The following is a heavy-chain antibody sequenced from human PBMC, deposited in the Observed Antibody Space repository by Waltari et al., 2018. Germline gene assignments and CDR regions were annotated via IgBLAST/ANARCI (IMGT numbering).Heavy chain of an antibody. CDR1: GDSMIANSC. D-gene: IGHD2-15*01. CDR2: IHRSGRT. J-gene: IGHJ4*02. CDR3: ARDRGRGLYFDS. V-gene: IGHV4-4*02. Sequence: QLQLQQSVPGLVKPSESLSPTCGVSGDSMIANSCRSWVRQSPEKGLEWIGQIHRSGRTYYNPSLETRVSVSMDTSNNKFFLKLSSAIAADTAVYYCARDRGRGLYFDSWGQGTLVTVSP.